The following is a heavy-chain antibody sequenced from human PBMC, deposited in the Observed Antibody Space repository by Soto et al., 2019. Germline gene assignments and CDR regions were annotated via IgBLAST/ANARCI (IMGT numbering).Heavy chain of an antibody. CDR2: IGGSGGRT. Sequence: EVQLLESGGGSVQPGGSLRLSCAASGFTFSTYVMSWVRQAPGKGLEWASGIGGSGGRTYYADSVKGRFTISRDNFKNTLYLQMNSLRAEDTAVYYCAKDSYDYGSGSYGAFDIWGQGTMVTVSS. CDR3: AKDSYDYGSGSYGAFDI. J-gene: IGHJ3*02. D-gene: IGHD3-10*01. CDR1: GFTFSTYV. V-gene: IGHV3-23*01.